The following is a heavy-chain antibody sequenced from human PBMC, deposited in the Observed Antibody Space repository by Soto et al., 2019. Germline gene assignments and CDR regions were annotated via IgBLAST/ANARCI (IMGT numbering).Heavy chain of an antibody. CDR1: GGSISSSSYY. CDR3: ARPLYSNTYYFDS. J-gene: IGHJ4*01. Sequence: SETLSLSCNVSGGSISSSSYYWGWIRQPPGKGLEWIGSIYYGGSTYYNSSLKCRVSISVDTSRNHFSLKLSSVTAADTAVYFCARPLYSNTYYFDSWGHGALVT. D-gene: IGHD4-4*01. V-gene: IGHV4-39*01. CDR2: IYYGGST.